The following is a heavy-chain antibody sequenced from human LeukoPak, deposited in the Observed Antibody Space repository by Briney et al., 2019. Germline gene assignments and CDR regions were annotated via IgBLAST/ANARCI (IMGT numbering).Heavy chain of an antibody. CDR3: AKSSGSGSYYLFDY. D-gene: IGHD3-10*01. V-gene: IGHV3-23*01. CDR2: ISGSASST. CDR1: GFTFSNYA. Sequence: PGGSLRLSCAASGFTFSNYAMSWVRQAPGKGLEWVSAISGSASSTYHADSVKGRFTISRDNSKNTLYLQMNSLRAEDTAVYYCAKSSGSGSYYLFDYWGQGTLVTVSS. J-gene: IGHJ4*02.